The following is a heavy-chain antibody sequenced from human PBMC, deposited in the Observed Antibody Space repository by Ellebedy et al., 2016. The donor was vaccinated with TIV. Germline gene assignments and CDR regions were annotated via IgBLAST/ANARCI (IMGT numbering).Heavy chain of an antibody. V-gene: IGHV3-23*01. CDR1: GFTFSTYA. CDR3: ASYRYHYYVGNTIFAY. Sequence: GESLKISCVVSGFTFSTYAMRWVRQAPGKGLEWVAGLNANGVVIAYADSAKGRSTISRDNSKNTLYLQMNSLRPEDTAVYYCASYRYHYYVGNTIFAYWGQGTLVTVSS. CDR2: LNANGVVI. D-gene: IGHD3-10*02. J-gene: IGHJ4*02.